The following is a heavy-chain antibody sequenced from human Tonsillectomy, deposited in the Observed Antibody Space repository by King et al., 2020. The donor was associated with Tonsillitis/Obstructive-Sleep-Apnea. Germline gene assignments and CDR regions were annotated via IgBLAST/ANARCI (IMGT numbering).Heavy chain of an antibody. Sequence: VQLVESGGGLVKPGGSLRLSCAASGFTFSSYSMNWVRQAPGKGLEWVSSISSSSSYIYYADSVKGRFTISSDNAKNSLYLQMNSLRAEDTAVYYCAGEDYGGVKDLDTWGQGALVTVSS. V-gene: IGHV3-21*01. CDR1: GFTFSSYS. J-gene: IGHJ5*02. CDR3: AGEDYGGVKDLDT. D-gene: IGHD4-23*01. CDR2: ISSSSSYI.